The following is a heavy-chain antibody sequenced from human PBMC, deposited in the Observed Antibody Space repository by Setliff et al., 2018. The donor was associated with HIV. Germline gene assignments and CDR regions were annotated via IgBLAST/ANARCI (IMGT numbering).Heavy chain of an antibody. Sequence: PSETLSLTCTVSGDSISSGTYYWSWIRQPAGKGLEWIGYIYYSGSTKHNPSLKSRVTISLDTSKNQFSLKLTSVTAADTAVYYCARYSPRGYTLTGPYWGQGTLVTVSS. D-gene: IGHD6-25*01. J-gene: IGHJ4*02. V-gene: IGHV4-61*10. CDR2: IYYSGST. CDR1: GDSISSGTYY. CDR3: ARYSPRGYTLTGPY.